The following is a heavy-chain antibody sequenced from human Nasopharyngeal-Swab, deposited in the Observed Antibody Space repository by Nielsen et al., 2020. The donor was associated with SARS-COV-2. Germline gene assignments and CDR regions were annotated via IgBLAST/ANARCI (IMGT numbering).Heavy chain of an antibody. J-gene: IGHJ4*02. CDR1: GFTVSSNY. Sequence: GESLKISYAASGFTVSSNYMSWVRQAPGKGLEWVSVIYSGGSTYYADSVKGRFTISRDNSKNTLYLQMNSLRAEDTAVYYCARVPIYYDSSGYGGADYWGQGTLVTVSS. CDR3: ARVPIYYDSSGYGGADY. D-gene: IGHD3-22*01. CDR2: IYSGGST. V-gene: IGHV3-53*05.